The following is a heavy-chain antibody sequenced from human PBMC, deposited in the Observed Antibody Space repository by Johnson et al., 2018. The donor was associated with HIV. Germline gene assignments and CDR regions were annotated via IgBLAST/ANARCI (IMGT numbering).Heavy chain of an antibody. D-gene: IGHD7-27*01. CDR1: GFRFSYHY. V-gene: IGHV3-11*01. CDR2: ISSSGTTI. J-gene: IGHJ3*02. Sequence: QVQLVESGGGLVQPGGSLRLSCVASGFRFSYHYMSWIRQAPGKGLEWVSYISSSGTTIYSADSVKGRFTISRDNSKNTLYLQINSLRAEDTAVYYCAKDRSWGSWNSFEIWGQGTMVTVSS. CDR3: AKDRSWGSWNSFEI.